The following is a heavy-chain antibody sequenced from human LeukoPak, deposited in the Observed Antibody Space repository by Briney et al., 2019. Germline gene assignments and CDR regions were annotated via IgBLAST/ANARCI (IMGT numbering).Heavy chain of an antibody. CDR2: ISWSTTTI. V-gene: IGHV3-48*04. D-gene: IGHD2-21*02. CDR3: ARGHMVEATMDSFDI. CDR1: GFTFSTYN. Sequence: GGSLRLSCAASGFTFSTYNMNWVRQAPGKGLEWVSYISWSTTTIFYADSVKGRFTISRDNAKNSLYLQMNSLRAEDTAIYYCARGHMVEATMDSFDIWGQGTMVTVSS. J-gene: IGHJ3*02.